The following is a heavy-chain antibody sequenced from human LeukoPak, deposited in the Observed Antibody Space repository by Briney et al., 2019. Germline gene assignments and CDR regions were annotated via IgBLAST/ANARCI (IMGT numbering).Heavy chain of an antibody. CDR2: IYYSGST. Sequence: SETLSLTCTVSGGSISSSSYYWGWIRQPPRKGLEWIGSIYYSGSTYYNPSLKSRVTISVDTSKNQFSLKLSSVTAADTAVYYCASLWYYDSSGYLYYFDYWGQGTLVTVSS. CDR3: ASLWYYDSSGYLYYFDY. D-gene: IGHD3-22*01. V-gene: IGHV4-39*07. CDR1: GGSISSSSYY. J-gene: IGHJ4*02.